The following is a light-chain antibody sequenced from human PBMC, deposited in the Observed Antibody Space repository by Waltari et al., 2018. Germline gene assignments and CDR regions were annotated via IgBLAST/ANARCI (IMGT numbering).Light chain of an antibody. CDR2: DAS. CDR1: QSITKG. CDR3: QQYYSYWT. Sequence: DIQMTQSPSTLSASVGDRVTITCRASQSITKGLAWYQQKPGKAPKFLIFDASSLESGVPSRFSGSGSGTEFTLTISSLQPDDFATYYCQQYYSYWTFGQGTKVDI. J-gene: IGKJ1*01. V-gene: IGKV1-5*01.